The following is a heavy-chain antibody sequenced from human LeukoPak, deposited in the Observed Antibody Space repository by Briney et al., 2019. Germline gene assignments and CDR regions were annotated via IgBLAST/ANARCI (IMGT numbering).Heavy chain of an antibody. Sequence: PGGSLRLSCAASGFTFSNYNMNWVRQAPGKAMEWVSSITSSGTYIFYADSVKGRFTISRDNAKNSLYLQMNSLRAEDTAVYYCARVSGAVPANNYYYYYYMDVWGKGTTVTISS. J-gene: IGHJ6*03. V-gene: IGHV3-21*01. CDR2: ITSSGTYI. D-gene: IGHD2-2*01. CDR1: GFTFSNYN. CDR3: ARVSGAVPANNYYYYYYMDV.